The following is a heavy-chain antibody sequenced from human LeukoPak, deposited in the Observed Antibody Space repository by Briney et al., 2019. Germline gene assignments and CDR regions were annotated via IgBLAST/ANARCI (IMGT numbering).Heavy chain of an antibody. D-gene: IGHD1-26*01. CDR2: IRSKAYGGTT. J-gene: IGHJ5*02. V-gene: IGHV3-49*04. Sequence: GGSLRLSCTASGFTFGDYAMSWVRQAPGKGLEWVGFIRSKAYGGTTEYAASVKGRFTISRDDSKSIAYLQMNSLKTEDTAVYYCTSLGAHGGWFDPWGQGTLVTVSS. CDR3: TSLGAHGGWFDP. CDR1: GFTFGDYA.